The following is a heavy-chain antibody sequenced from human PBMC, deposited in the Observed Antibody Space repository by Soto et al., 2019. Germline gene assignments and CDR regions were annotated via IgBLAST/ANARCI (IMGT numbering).Heavy chain of an antibody. V-gene: IGHV3-72*01. Sequence: EVLLVESGGGLVQPGGSLRLSCAASGFTFSDYYMDWVRQAPGKGLEWMCRIRNKVKGYTTEYAASVRGRFTISRDDSKNSLFLQMNSLKTDDTAVYYCSRDLVSEGRDLDFWRQGTLVTVSS. J-gene: IGHJ3*01. D-gene: IGHD2-21*01. CDR2: IRNKVKGYTT. CDR1: GFTFSDYY. CDR3: SRDLVSEGRDLDF.